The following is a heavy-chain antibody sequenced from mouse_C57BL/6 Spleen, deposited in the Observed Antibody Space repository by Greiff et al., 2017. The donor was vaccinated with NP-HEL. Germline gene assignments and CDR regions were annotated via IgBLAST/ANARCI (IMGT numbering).Heavy chain of an antibody. D-gene: IGHD1-1*01. CDR3: AKNGGYYGYWYFDV. V-gene: IGHV2-4*01. CDR2: IWSGGST. J-gene: IGHJ1*03. CDR1: GFSLTSYG. Sequence: VQLQQSGPGLVQPSQSLSITCTVSGFSLTSYGVHWVRQPPGKGLEWLGVIWSGGSTDYNAAFISRLSISKDNSKSQVFFKMNSLQADDTAIYYCAKNGGYYGYWYFDVWGTGTTVTVSS.